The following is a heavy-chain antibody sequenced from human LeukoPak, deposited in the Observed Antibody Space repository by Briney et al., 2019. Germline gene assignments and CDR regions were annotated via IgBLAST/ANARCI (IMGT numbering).Heavy chain of an antibody. J-gene: IGHJ3*02. CDR3: ARTADYGDYRDAFGI. D-gene: IGHD4-17*01. CDR2: ISSSSSYI. CDR1: GFTFSSYS. Sequence: KPGGSLRLSCAASGFTFSSYSMNWVRQAPGKGLEWVSSISSSSSYIYYADSVKGRFTISRDNAKNSLYLQMNSLRAEDTAVYYCARTADYGDYRDAFGIWGQGTMVTVSS. V-gene: IGHV3-21*01.